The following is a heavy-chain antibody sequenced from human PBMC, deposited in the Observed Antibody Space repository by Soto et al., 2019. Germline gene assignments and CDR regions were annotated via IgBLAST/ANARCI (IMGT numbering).Heavy chain of an antibody. CDR2: NTATGDRT. Sequence: PGGSLRLSCADSRFRFSSYSMSWVRQTPGKGLEWVAANTATGDRTYYADSVTGRFTISRDNSKKTHYLQMTSLRAEDTAMYYCATMNGYFEYWGQGTPVTVSS. CDR1: RFRFSSYS. CDR3: ATMNGYFEY. D-gene: IGHD3-22*01. J-gene: IGHJ4*02. V-gene: IGHV3-23*01.